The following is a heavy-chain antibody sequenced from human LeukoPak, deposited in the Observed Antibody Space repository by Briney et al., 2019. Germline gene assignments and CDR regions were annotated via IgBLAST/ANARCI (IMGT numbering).Heavy chain of an antibody. Sequence: GASVKVSCKASGGTFSSYAISWVRQAPGQGLEWMGWINPNSGGTNYAQKFQGWVTMTRDTSISTAYMELSRLRSDDTAVYYCARDLEFVTTVTTDYWGQGTLVTVSS. J-gene: IGHJ4*02. CDR1: GGTFSSYA. V-gene: IGHV1-2*04. D-gene: IGHD4-11*01. CDR3: ARDLEFVTTVTTDY. CDR2: INPNSGGT.